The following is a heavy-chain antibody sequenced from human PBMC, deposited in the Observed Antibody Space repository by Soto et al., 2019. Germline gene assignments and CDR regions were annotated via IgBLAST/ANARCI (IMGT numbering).Heavy chain of an antibody. CDR3: ARGAVYDFWSGYPLDV. CDR1: GGTFSSYA. CDR2: IIPIFGTA. Sequence: SVKVSCKASGGTFSSYAISWVRQAPGQGLEWMGGIIPIFGTANYAQKFQGRVTITADESTSTAYMELSSLRSEDTAVYYCARGAVYDFWSGYPLDVWGQGTTVTVSS. D-gene: IGHD3-3*01. V-gene: IGHV1-69*13. J-gene: IGHJ6*02.